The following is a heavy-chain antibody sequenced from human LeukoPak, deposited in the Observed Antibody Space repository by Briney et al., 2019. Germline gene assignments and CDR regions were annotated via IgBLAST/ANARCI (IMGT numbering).Heavy chain of an antibody. CDR2: IKQYGSEK. D-gene: IGHD3-22*01. V-gene: IGHV3-7*01. CDR1: GFTLSSYL. CDR3: ARDGSFYYDSSGRGTQGAFDI. Sequence: GGSLRLSCAASGFTLSSYLLSWVRQAPGKGPEWVGNIKQYGSEKYYVDSVKGRFTISRDNAKTALYLPMHSLSAKDTAVYYCARDGSFYYDSSGRGTQGAFDIWGEGTMVSVSS. J-gene: IGHJ3*02.